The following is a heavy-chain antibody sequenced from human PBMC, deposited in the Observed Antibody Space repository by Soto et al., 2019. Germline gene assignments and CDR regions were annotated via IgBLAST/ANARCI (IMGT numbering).Heavy chain of an antibody. D-gene: IGHD3-22*01. V-gene: IGHV3-74*01. J-gene: IGHJ4*02. CDR2: LKSDGSGT. Sequence: EVQLVESGGGLVQPGGSLRLSCAASGFTFSSYWMHWVRQAPGKGLVWVSRLKSDGSGTTYADSVKGRLTISRDNAKNTLYLQMNSLRDENTAVYYCVRGDGDYYDGNGYLGRHWGQGTLVTVSS. CDR1: GFTFSSYW. CDR3: VRGDGDYYDGNGYLGRH.